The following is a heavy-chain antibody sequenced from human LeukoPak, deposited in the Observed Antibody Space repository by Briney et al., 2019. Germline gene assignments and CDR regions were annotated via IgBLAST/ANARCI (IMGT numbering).Heavy chain of an antibody. Sequence: ASVKVSCKASGYTFTSCYMHWVRQAPGQGLEWMGIINPRGGATTYAQKFQGRVTMTSDTSTSTVYMDLSSLRSEDTAVYYCARLEPSLRESTFDYWGQGTLVTVSS. CDR1: GYTFTSCY. CDR3: ARLEPSLRESTFDY. CDR2: INPRGGAT. J-gene: IGHJ4*02. D-gene: IGHD5/OR15-5a*01. V-gene: IGHV1-46*01.